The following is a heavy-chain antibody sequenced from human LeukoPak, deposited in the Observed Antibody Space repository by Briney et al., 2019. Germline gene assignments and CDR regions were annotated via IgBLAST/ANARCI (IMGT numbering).Heavy chain of an antibody. J-gene: IGHJ4*02. Sequence: PGGSLRLSCAASGFDFGNYAMTWVRQAPGKGLEWVANIKQDGSEKYYVDSVKGRFTISRDNAKNSLYLQMNSLRAEDTAVYYCARGGIVATKLFDYWGQGTLVTVSS. CDR1: GFDFGNYA. CDR3: ARGGIVATKLFDY. D-gene: IGHD5-12*01. V-gene: IGHV3-7*03. CDR2: IKQDGSEK.